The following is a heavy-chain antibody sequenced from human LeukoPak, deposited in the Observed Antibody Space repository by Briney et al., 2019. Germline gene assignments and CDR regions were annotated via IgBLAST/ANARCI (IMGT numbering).Heavy chain of an antibody. CDR3: ASRPRADMGPLDY. Sequence: GGSLRLSCAASGFTFSSCAMTWVRQAPGKGLEWVASITGDGTRTHYTDSVKGRFTISRDNSKNTLYLQMNSLRADETAIYYCASRPRADMGPLDYWGQGTLVTVST. CDR2: ITGDGTRT. V-gene: IGHV3-23*01. CDR1: GFTFSSCA. D-gene: IGHD1-14*01. J-gene: IGHJ4*02.